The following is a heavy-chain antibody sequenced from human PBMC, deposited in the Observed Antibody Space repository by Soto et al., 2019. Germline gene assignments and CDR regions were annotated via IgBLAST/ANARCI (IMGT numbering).Heavy chain of an antibody. D-gene: IGHD1-26*01. CDR3: ASSGSVPYYYYGLDV. Sequence: QVQLVQSGAEVRKPGASVKVSCKTSGYTFSRSGISWVRQAPGQGLEWMGWISTYNGDANYAQKLQGRVTMTTDTYTSTAFMELGSLTSDDTAVYYCASSGSVPYYYYGLDVWGQGTTVTVSS. CDR2: ISTYNGDA. V-gene: IGHV1-18*01. J-gene: IGHJ6*02. CDR1: GYTFSRSG.